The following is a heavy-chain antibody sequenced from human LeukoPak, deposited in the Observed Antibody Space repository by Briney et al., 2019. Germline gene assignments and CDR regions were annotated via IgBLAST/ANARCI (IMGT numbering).Heavy chain of an antibody. CDR1: GFTFSNYW. Sequence: GGSLRLSCAASGFTFSNYWMSWVRQAPGKGLERVANIKQDEIEKYFVDSVKGRFTLSRDNAKNSLYLQMNSLRAEDTAVYYCARGYCSGSSCYSGFYFDYWGQGALVTVSS. D-gene: IGHD2-15*01. V-gene: IGHV3-7*01. CDR3: ARGYCSGSSCYSGFYFDY. J-gene: IGHJ4*02. CDR2: IKQDEIEK.